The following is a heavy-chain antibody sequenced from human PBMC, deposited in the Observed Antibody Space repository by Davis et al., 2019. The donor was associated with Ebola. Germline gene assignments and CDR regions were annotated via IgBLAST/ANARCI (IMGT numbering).Heavy chain of an antibody. CDR2: IIPIFGTT. V-gene: IGHV1-69*05. CDR3: ARAHDYYYGIDV. CDR1: GGTFSSYA. J-gene: IGHJ6*04. Sequence: AASVQVSCKASGGTFSSYAISWVRQAPGQGLEWMGGIIPIFGTTNYAQKFRGRLSMTRDTSITTAYMELTGLRSEDTAVYYCARAHDYYYGIDVWGKGTTVTVSS.